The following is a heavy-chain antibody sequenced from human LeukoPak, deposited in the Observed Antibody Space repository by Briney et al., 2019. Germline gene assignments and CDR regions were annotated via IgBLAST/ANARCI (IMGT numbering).Heavy chain of an antibody. V-gene: IGHV4-59*11. Sequence: SETLSLTCTVSGGSISSHYWNCIRQPPGEGLEWSGYINDSGSINYNFSLKSRVTMSVDTSKNQFSLRLTSVTAADTAVYYCARAVRGSAYYTLYYYYYMDVWGKGTTVTVSS. CDR1: GGSISSHY. D-gene: IGHD3-3*01. J-gene: IGHJ6*03. CDR3: ARAVRGSAYYTLYYYYYMDV. CDR2: INDSGSI.